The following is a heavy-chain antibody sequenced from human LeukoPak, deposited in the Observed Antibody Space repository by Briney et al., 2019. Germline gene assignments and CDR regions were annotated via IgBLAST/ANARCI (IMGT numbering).Heavy chain of an antibody. V-gene: IGHV4-59*01. D-gene: IGHD3-9*01. CDR3: ARGLRYFDWLFFDY. J-gene: IGHJ4*02. CDR2: IYYSGST. Sequence: SETLSLTCTVSDGSISTYYWSWIRQPPGKGLEWIGYIYYSGSTNYNPSLKSRVTISVDTSKNQFSLKLSSVTAADTAVYYCARGLRYFDWLFFDYWGQGTLVTVSS. CDR1: DGSISTYY.